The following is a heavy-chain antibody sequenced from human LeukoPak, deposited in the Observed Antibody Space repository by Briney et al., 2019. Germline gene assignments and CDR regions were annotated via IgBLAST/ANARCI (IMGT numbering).Heavy chain of an antibody. V-gene: IGHV4-59*01. Sequence: SETLSLTCTVSGGPISSYYWSWIRQPPGKGLEWIGYIYYSGSTNYNPSLKSRVTISVDTSKNQFSLKLSSVTAADTAVYYCAALDGYGDVNFDYWGQGTLVTVSS. CDR2: IYYSGST. D-gene: IGHD4-17*01. J-gene: IGHJ4*02. CDR1: GGPISSYY. CDR3: AALDGYGDVNFDY.